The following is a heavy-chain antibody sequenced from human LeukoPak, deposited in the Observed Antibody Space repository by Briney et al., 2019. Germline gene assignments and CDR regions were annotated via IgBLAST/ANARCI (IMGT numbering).Heavy chain of an antibody. D-gene: IGHD4-23*01. V-gene: IGHV3-7*01. CDR2: IKQDGSEK. CDR1: GFTFSSYW. CDR3: ARGARKGDDYGGFFDY. Sequence: GGSLRLSCAASGFTFSSYWMSWVRQAPGKGLEWVANIKQDGSEKYYVDSVKGRFTISRDNPKHTLYLQMNSLRAEDTAVYYCARGARKGDDYGGFFDYWGQGILVTVSS. J-gene: IGHJ4*02.